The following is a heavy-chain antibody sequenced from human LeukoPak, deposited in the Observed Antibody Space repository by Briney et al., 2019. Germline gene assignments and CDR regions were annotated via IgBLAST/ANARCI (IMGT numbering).Heavy chain of an antibody. V-gene: IGHV1-24*01. CDR1: GYTLTELS. CDR2: FDPEDGET. D-gene: IGHD6-19*01. CDR3: ATFGYSSGWSHFDY. Sequence: ASVKVSCKVSGYTLTELSMHWVRQPPGKGLEWMGGFDPEDGETIYAQKFQGRVTMTEDISTDTAYMELSSMRSEDTAVYYCATFGYSSGWSHFDYWGQGTLVTVSS. J-gene: IGHJ4*02.